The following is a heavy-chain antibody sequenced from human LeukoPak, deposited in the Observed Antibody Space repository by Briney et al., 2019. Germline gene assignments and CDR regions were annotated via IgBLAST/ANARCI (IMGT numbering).Heavy chain of an antibody. Sequence: SETLSLTCTVSGGSISSSSYYWGWIRQPPGKGLEWIGSIYYSGSTYYNPSLKSRVTISLDTSKNQFSLKLSSVTAADTAVYYCARDLLTGYPGNWFDPWGQGTLVTVSS. D-gene: IGHD3-9*01. CDR3: ARDLLTGYPGNWFDP. CDR2: IYYSGST. CDR1: GGSISSSSYY. V-gene: IGHV4-39*07. J-gene: IGHJ5*02.